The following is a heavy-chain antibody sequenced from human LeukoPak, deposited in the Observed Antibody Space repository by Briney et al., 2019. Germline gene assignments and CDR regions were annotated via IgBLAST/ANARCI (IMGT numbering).Heavy chain of an antibody. CDR1: GFTFNTYG. CDR2: ISGSGGST. J-gene: IGHJ4*02. CDR3: AKDRGGKYYYDSSGYSDY. Sequence: GGSLRLSCAASGFTFNTYGMSWVRQAPGKGLEWVSAISGSGGSTYYADSVKGRFTISRDNSKNTLYLQMNSLRAEDTAVYYCAKDRGGKYYYDSSGYSDYWGQGTLVTVSS. V-gene: IGHV3-23*01. D-gene: IGHD3-22*01.